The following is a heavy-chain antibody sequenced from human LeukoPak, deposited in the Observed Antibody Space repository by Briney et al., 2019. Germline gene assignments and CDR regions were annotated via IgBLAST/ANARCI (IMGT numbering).Heavy chain of an antibody. CDR1: GYTFTSYD. CDR2: INPSGGST. D-gene: IGHD1-26*01. CDR3: AREAEWELPVDY. V-gene: IGHV1-46*03. Sequence: ASVKVSCKASGYTFTSYDINWVRQATGQGLEWMGIINPSGGSTSYAQKFQGRVTMTRDTSTSTVYMELSSLRSEDTAVYYCAREAEWELPVDYWGQGTLVTVSS. J-gene: IGHJ4*02.